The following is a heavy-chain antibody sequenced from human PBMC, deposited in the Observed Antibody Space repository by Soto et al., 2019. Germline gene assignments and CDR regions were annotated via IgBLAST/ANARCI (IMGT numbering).Heavy chain of an antibody. V-gene: IGHV3-30-3*01. CDR1: GFTFSSYA. D-gene: IGHD2-15*01. CDR3: ARASCGGGSCYYYYYGMDV. J-gene: IGHJ6*02. CDR2: ISYDGSNK. Sequence: GGSLRLSCAASGFTFSSYAMHWVRQAPGKGLEWVAVISYDGSNKYYADSVKGRFTISRDNSKNTLYLQMNSLGAEDTAVYYCARASCGGGSCYYYYYGMDVWGQGTTVTVYS.